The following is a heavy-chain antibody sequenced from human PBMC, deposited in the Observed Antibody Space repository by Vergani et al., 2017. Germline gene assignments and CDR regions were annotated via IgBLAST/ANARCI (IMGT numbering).Heavy chain of an antibody. CDR3: AMGIAKIVVVPAAPIGDAVDI. CDR1: GYSFTSYW. J-gene: IGHJ3*02. D-gene: IGHD2-2*01. Sequence: VQLVESGAEVKKPGESLKISCKGSGYSFTSYWIGWVRQMPGKGLEWMGIIYPGDSDTRYSPSFQGQVTISADKSISTAYLQWSSLKASDTAMYYCAMGIAKIVVVPAAPIGDAVDIWGQGTMVTVSS. CDR2: IYPGDSDT. V-gene: IGHV5-51*01.